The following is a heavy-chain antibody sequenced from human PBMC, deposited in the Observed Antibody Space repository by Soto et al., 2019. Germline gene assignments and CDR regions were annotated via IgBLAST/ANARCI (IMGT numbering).Heavy chain of an antibody. CDR2: IKQDGTEV. Sequence: GGSLRLSCEASGFSFADHWMSWVRQAPGKGLEWVANIKQDGTEVFYVDSVKGRFTLSRDNSKKALFLQMNGLTADDTAVYYCARDGPNDSYFGSGCEGTRVTVST. V-gene: IGHV3-7*03. J-gene: IGHJ4*02. CDR1: GFSFADHW. CDR3: ARDGPNDSYFGS. D-gene: IGHD4-4*01.